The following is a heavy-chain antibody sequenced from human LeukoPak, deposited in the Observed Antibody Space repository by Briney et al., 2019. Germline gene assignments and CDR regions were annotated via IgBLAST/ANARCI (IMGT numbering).Heavy chain of an antibody. V-gene: IGHV4-4*07. CDR1: GGSISSYY. CDR2: IYTTGST. CDR3: ARLIAVAGKAGFDY. D-gene: IGHD6-19*01. Sequence: KPSETLSLTCTVSGGSISSYYWTWIRQPAGKGLEWIGRIYTTGSTNYNPSLNSRVTMSVDTSKNQFSLKLSSVTAADTAVYYCARLIAVAGKAGFDYWGQGTLVTVSS. J-gene: IGHJ4*02.